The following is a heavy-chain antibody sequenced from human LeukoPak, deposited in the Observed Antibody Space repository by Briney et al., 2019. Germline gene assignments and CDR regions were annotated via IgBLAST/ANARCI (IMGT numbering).Heavy chain of an antibody. CDR3: AILLPLRYPFGMVV. CDR1: GFTFSRYG. J-gene: IGHJ6*04. Sequence: GGSLRLSCAASGFTFSRYGMSWVRQAPGKGLEWVADIKHDGSDKYYADSVKGRFTISRDNAKNTLYLQMNSLRAEDTAVYYCAILLPLRYPFGMVVWGEGTTVTVSS. CDR2: IKHDGSDK. V-gene: IGHV3-7*03. D-gene: IGHD3-9*01.